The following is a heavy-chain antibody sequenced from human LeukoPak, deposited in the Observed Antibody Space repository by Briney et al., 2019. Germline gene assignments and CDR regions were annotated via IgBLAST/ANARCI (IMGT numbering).Heavy chain of an antibody. CDR3: ARRSIVGARYFDY. J-gene: IGHJ4*02. CDR1: GGSISSSSYY. Sequence: SETLSLTCTVSGGSISSSSYYWGWVRQPPGKGLEWIGSIYYSGSTYYNPSLKSRVTISVDTSKNQFSLKLSSVTAADTAVYYCARRSIVGARYFDYWGQGTLVTVSS. V-gene: IGHV4-39*01. CDR2: IYYSGST. D-gene: IGHD1-26*01.